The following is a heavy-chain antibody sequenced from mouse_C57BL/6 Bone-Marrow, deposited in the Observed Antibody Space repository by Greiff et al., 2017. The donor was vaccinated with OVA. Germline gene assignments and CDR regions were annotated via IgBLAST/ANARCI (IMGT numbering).Heavy chain of an antibody. CDR2: ISGGGSYT. Sequence: EVQVVESGGDLVKPGGSLKLSCAASGFTFSSYAMSWVRQTPDKRLEWVATISGGGSYTYYPDSVKGRFTISRDNAKNTLYLQMSRLKSEDTAMYYCARQGDYSTFDDWGKGTTLTVSS. CDR3: ARQGDYSTFDD. CDR1: GFTFSSYA. J-gene: IGHJ2*01. V-gene: IGHV5-6*01. D-gene: IGHD2-5*01.